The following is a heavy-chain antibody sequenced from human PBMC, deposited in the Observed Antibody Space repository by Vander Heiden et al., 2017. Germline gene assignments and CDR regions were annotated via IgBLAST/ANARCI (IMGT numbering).Heavy chain of an antibody. CDR2: ISYDGSDK. Sequence: QVQLVESGGGVVQPGRSLRLSCAASGFIFSSYGIHWSRQAQGKGLEWVAIISYDGSDKNYADSVKGRFTVSRDNSRNTLFLQMNSLRAEDTAVYYCAKDLGYYDSRGYFDLWGQGTPVTVSS. CDR1: GFIFSSYG. J-gene: IGHJ5*02. CDR3: AKDLGYYDSRGYFDL. V-gene: IGHV3-30*18. D-gene: IGHD3-22*01.